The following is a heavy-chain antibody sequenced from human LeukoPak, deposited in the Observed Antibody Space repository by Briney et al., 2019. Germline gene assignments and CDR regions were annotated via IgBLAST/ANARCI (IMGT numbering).Heavy chain of an antibody. J-gene: IGHJ4*02. CDR2: IYHSGST. CDR3: ASIITMIRGERSGYFAS. CDR1: GYGISSDYY. D-gene: IGHD3-10*01. V-gene: IGHV4-38-2*01. Sequence: PSETLSLTCAVSGYGISSDYYWGWIRQPPGKGLEWMASIYHSGSTYYNPSLKNRVTISVDTSKSQLSLELISVTAADTAVYYCASIITMIRGERSGYFASWGQGTLVTVSS.